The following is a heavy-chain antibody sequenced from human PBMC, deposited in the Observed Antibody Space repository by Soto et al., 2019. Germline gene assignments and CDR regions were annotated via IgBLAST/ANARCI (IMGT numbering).Heavy chain of an antibody. Sequence: QVQLVQSGAEVKKPGASVKVSCKASGYTFTSYGISWVRQAPGQGLEWMGWISAYNGNTNYAQKLQGRVTMTTDTSTSTAYMALRSLSSEATAVYYWASSIAGSYYNGGDYWGQGTLVTVSS. CDR3: ASSIAGSYYNGGDY. J-gene: IGHJ4*02. V-gene: IGHV1-18*01. CDR1: GYTFTSYG. D-gene: IGHD3-10*01. CDR2: ISAYNGNT.